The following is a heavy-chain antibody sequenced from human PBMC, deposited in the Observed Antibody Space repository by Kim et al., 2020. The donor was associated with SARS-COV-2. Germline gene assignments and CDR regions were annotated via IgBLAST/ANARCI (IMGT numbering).Heavy chain of an antibody. CDR3: ARVSGYSSSWTDAFDI. D-gene: IGHD6-13*01. J-gene: IGHJ3*02. Sequence: SVKGRFTISRDNSKNTLYLQMNSLRAEDTAVYYCARVSGYSSSWTDAFDIWGQGTMVTVSS. V-gene: IGHV3-30*07.